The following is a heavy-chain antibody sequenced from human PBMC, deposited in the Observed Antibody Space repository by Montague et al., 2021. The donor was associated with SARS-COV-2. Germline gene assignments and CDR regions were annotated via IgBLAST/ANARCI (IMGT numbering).Heavy chain of an antibody. CDR2: INQSGRT. V-gene: IGHV4-34*01. D-gene: IGHD3-10*01. Sequence: SETLSLTCAVYGGSFSGYYWSWIRQPPEKGLEWIGEINQSGRTNNNPSLKSRVIISVDTSKNQFSLKLSSVTAADTAVYYCARRGSSVWGVTVSADFDYWGQGILVIVSS. CDR3: ARRGSSVWGVTVSADFDY. CDR1: GGSFSGYY. J-gene: IGHJ4*02.